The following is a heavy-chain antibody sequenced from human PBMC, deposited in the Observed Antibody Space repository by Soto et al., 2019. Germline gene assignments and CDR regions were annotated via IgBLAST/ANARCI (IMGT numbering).Heavy chain of an antibody. J-gene: IGHJ5*02. Sequence: PGGSLRLSCAASGFTFSSYSMNWVRQAPGKGLEWVSSISSSSSYIYYADSVKGRFTISRDNAKNSLYLQMNSLRAEDTAVYYCARDAGDTAMVIAWGRGTLVTVSS. D-gene: IGHD5-18*01. V-gene: IGHV3-21*01. CDR2: ISSSSSYI. CDR1: GFTFSSYS. CDR3: ARDAGDTAMVIA.